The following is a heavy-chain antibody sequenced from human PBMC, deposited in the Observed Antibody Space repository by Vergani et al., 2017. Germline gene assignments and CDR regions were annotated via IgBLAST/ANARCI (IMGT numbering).Heavy chain of an antibody. J-gene: IGHJ6*02. CDR3: ARDCTSGGCPDNYGMDV. D-gene: IGHD2-8*01. CDR2: ISSDGGST. CDR1: GFTFSSYA. V-gene: IGHV3-23*04. Sequence: VQLVESGGGVVQPGRSLRLSCAASGFTFSSYAMHWVRQAPGKGLEWVSTISSDGGSTYYADSVKGRFTISRDNSKNTLSLQMNSLTAEDTAIYYCARDCTSGGCPDNYGMDVWGQGATVTVSS.